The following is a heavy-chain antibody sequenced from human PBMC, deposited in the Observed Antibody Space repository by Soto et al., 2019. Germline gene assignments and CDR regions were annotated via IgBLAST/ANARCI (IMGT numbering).Heavy chain of an antibody. D-gene: IGHD3-3*01. Sequence: QVQLQESGPGLVKPSQTLSLTCTVSGGSISSGGYYWSWIRQHPGKGLEWIGYIYYSGSTYYNPSLKSRVTISVDTSKNQFSLKLSSVTAADTAVYYCASTITIFGVVTTYYFDYWGQGTLVTVSS. CDR2: IYYSGST. V-gene: IGHV4-31*03. CDR3: ASTITIFGVVTTYYFDY. J-gene: IGHJ4*02. CDR1: GGSISSGGYY.